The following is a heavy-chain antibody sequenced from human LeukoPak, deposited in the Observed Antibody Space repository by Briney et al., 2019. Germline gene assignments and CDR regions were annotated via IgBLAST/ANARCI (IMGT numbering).Heavy chain of an antibody. CDR3: AREEEWYASGTYYKGFDF. D-gene: IGHD3-10*01. J-gene: IGHJ4*02. CDR2: ISGSGDST. CDR1: GFTFSSYA. V-gene: IGHV3-23*01. Sequence: GGSLRLSCAASGFTFSSYAMGWVRQAPGKGLEWVSAISGSGDSTYYADSVKGRFTISRDNAKNSLYLQMNSLRADDTAVYYCAREEEWYASGTYYKGFDFWGQGTLVTVSS.